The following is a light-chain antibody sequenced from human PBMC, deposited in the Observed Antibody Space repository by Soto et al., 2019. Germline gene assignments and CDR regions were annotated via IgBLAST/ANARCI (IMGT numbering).Light chain of an antibody. V-gene: IGLV1-40*01. CDR1: GSNIGAGYD. CDR2: GNN. Sequence: QSVLTQPPSVSGAPGQRVTISCTGSGSNIGAGYDVHWYQQFPGTAPKLLIYGNNNRPSGVPDRFSGSKSGTSASLATTGLQAEDEADYYCQSYDSSLSEVFGTGTKVTVL. CDR3: QSYDSSLSEV. J-gene: IGLJ1*01.